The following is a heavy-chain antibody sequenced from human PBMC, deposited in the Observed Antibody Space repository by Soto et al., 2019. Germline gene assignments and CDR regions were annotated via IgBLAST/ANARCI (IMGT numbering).Heavy chain of an antibody. CDR1: GYIFVNYG. D-gene: IGHD3-16*01. CDR3: VMVDNYVTPTPQDV. V-gene: IGHV1-18*01. Sequence: QVQLVQSGDEVKKPGASVKVSCKASGYIFVNYGIAWVRQAPGQGLERMGWISPYTGNTHSATKIQGRLTMTTDTSTSTAYMDVGSLTFDESAVYYCVMVDNYVTPTPQDVWGKGTTVTVSS. J-gene: IGHJ6*04. CDR2: ISPYTGNT.